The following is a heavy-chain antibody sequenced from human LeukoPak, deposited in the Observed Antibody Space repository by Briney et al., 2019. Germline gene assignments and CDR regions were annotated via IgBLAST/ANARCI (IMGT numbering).Heavy chain of an antibody. CDR1: GGSISSGGYS. D-gene: IGHD3-22*01. J-gene: IGHJ5*02. CDR2: IYHSGST. Sequence: SQTLSLTCAVSGGSISSGGYSWSWIRQPPGKGLEWIGYIYHSGSTYYNPSLKSRVTISVDRSKNQFSLKLSSVTAADTAVYYCASRDYYDSSGYYLWGQGTLVTVSS. V-gene: IGHV4-30-2*01. CDR3: ASRDYYDSSGYYL.